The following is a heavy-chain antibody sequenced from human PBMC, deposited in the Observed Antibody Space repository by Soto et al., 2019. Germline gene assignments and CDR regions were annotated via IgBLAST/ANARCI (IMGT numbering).Heavy chain of an antibody. Sequence: PSGTLSLTCTVSGCSISLYCLRWIRQPSGKGLEWIGRIYPSGSTNYSPSLKSRVTMSVDTSKNQLSLKLSSVTAADTAVYYCARGEIGNGYGMDVWGQGTTVTVSS. CDR2: IYPSGST. CDR3: ARGEIGNGYGMDV. J-gene: IGHJ6*02. V-gene: IGHV4-4*07. CDR1: GCSISLYC. D-gene: IGHD2-8*01.